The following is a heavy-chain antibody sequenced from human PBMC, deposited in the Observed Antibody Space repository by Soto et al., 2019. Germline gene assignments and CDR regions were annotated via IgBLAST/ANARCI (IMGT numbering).Heavy chain of an antibody. V-gene: IGHV3-23*01. CDR1: GFTFSSYA. CDR3: AKLPDGGEYGDYAAFDI. Sequence: QAGGSLRLSCAASGFTFSSYAMSWVRQAPGKGLEWVSAISGSGGSTYYADSVKGRFTISRDNSKNTLYLQMNSLRAEDTAVYYCAKLPDGGEYGDYAAFDIWGQGTMVTVSS. CDR2: ISGSGGST. J-gene: IGHJ3*02. D-gene: IGHD4-17*01.